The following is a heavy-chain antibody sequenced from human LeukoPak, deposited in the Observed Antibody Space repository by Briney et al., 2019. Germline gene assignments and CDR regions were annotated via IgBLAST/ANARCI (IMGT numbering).Heavy chain of an antibody. Sequence: GGSLRLSCAASGFTFSSYGMHWVRQAPGKGLEWVAVIWYDGSNKYYADSVKGRFTISRDNSKNTLYLQMNSLRAEDTAVYYCARDRAVLRYSDWTGGWFDPWGQGTLVTVSS. J-gene: IGHJ5*02. CDR3: ARDRAVLRYSDWTGGWFDP. CDR1: GFTFSSYG. D-gene: IGHD3-9*01. CDR2: IWYDGSNK. V-gene: IGHV3-33*01.